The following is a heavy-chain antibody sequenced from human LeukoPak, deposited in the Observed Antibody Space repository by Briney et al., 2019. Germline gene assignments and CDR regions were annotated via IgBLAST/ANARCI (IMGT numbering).Heavy chain of an antibody. J-gene: IGHJ5*02. CDR2: IYYSGST. V-gene: IGHV4-39*01. D-gene: IGHD3-10*01. Sequence: SETLSLTCTVSGGSISSSSYYWGWIRQPPGKGLEWIGSIYYSGSTYYNPSLNSRVTISVDTSKNQFSLKLSSVTAADTAVYYCARGIDMVRGVKSWFDPWGQGTLVTVSS. CDR3: ARGIDMVRGVKSWFDP. CDR1: GGSISSSSYY.